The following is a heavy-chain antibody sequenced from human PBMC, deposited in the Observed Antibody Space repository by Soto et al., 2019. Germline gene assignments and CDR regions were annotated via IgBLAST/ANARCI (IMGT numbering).Heavy chain of an antibody. CDR3: ARSVYWTFDP. CDR1: GFSFSDHF. D-gene: IGHD1-1*01. V-gene: IGHV3-72*01. J-gene: IGHJ5*02. Sequence: GSLRLSCAASGFSFSDHFMDWVRQAPGKGREWVGRIRRKTESYTTEYAASVTGRFSISRDDRENSVYLQMNSLKTEDTATYYRARSVYWTFDPWGQGTLVTVSS. CDR2: IRRKTESYTT.